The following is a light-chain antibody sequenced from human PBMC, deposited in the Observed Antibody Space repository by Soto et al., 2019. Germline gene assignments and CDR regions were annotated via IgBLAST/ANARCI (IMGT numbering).Light chain of an antibody. J-gene: IGLJ1*01. CDR2: AVT. CDR3: SSYAGSNNFV. Sequence: QSVLTQPPSAAGFPGQSVTVSCTGTSSDVGYYDYVSWYQQHPGKAPKLVIYAVTKRPSGVPDRVSASKSGNTASLTVSGLRAEDEADYYCSSYAGSNNFVFGSGTKV. V-gene: IGLV2-8*01. CDR1: SSDVGYYDY.